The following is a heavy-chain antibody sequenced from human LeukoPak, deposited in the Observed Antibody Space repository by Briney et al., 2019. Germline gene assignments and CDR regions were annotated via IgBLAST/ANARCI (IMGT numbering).Heavy chain of an antibody. CDR2: IWHDGTNK. CDR1: GFTFSTYV. D-gene: IGHD3/OR15-3a*01. Sequence: GGSLRLSCAASGFTFSTYVMHWVRQAPGKGLDWVAIIWHDGTNKYYADSVKGRFTISRDNSKNSLYLQMNSLRAEDTAVYYCASIGLGSRRDYWGQGTLVTVSS. J-gene: IGHJ4*02. V-gene: IGHV3-33*01. CDR3: ASIGLGSRRDY.